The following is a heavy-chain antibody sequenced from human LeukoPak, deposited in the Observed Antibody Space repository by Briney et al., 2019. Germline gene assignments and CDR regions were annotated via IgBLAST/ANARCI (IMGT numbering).Heavy chain of an antibody. CDR1: GYTFTGYY. Sequence: ASVKVSCKASGYTFTGYYMHWVRQAPGHGLEWMGRINPNSGVTNYAQKFQGRVTVTRDTSISTAYMELSRPRSDDTAVYYCASTTLTPNWFDPWGQGTLVTVSS. CDR2: INPNSGVT. J-gene: IGHJ5*02. D-gene: IGHD4-17*01. V-gene: IGHV1-2*06. CDR3: ASTTLTPNWFDP.